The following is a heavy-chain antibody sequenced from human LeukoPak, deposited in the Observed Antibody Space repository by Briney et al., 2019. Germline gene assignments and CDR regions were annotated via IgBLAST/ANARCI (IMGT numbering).Heavy chain of an antibody. CDR3: ARGPDYYWYFDL. CDR2: IITIFGTA. J-gene: IGHJ2*01. V-gene: IGHV1-69*01. CDR1: GGTFSSYA. D-gene: IGHD4-11*01. Sequence: SVKVSCTASGGTFSSYAISWVRRAPGQGLEWMGGIITIFGTANYAQKFQGRVTITADESTSTAYMELSSLRSEDTAVYYCARGPDYYWYFDLWGRGTLVTVSS.